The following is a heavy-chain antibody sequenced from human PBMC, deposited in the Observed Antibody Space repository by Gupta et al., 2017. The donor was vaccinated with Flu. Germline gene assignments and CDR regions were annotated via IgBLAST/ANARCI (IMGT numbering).Heavy chain of an antibody. V-gene: IGHV3-74*01. CDR2: INSDGYSR. Sequence: GFTFSSYWMHWVRQPPGKGLVWVSRINSDGYSRHDADSVKGRFTIARDNAKNTLYLQMKSLRGDDTAVYDGGRVHGDYVDYGCQGTLVTVSS. CDR3: GRVHGDYVDY. D-gene: IGHD2-8*01. J-gene: IGHJ4*02. CDR1: GFTFSSYW.